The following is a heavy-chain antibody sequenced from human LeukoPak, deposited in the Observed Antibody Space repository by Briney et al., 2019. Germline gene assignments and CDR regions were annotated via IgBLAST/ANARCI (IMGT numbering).Heavy chain of an antibody. CDR1: GFTVSSNY. D-gene: IGHD5-24*01. J-gene: IGHJ4*02. CDR3: ARDGRDGYNYFDY. V-gene: IGHV3-66*02. Sequence: GGSLRLSCAAPGFTVSSNYMSWVRQAPGKGLELVSVIYSGGSTYYADSVKGRVTISRDNSKNTLYLQMNSLRAEDTAVYYCARDGRDGYNYFDYWGQGTLVTVSS. CDR2: IYSGGST.